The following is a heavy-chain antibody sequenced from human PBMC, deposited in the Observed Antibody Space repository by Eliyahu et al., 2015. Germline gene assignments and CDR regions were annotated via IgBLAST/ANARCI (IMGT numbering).Heavy chain of an antibody. CDR3: ARDSSTNYMDL. D-gene: IGHD2-2*01. CDR1: GFTFKNYA. Sequence: QVQLVESGGGXVQPGRSLRLSXAASGFTFKNYAMXWVXQAPGKGLEWVAIISYNGDSEXYADSVQGRFTISRDNSKNTLYLQINSLRAEDTAVYFCARDSSTNYMDLWGKGTTVTVSS. J-gene: IGHJ6*03. V-gene: IGHV3-30-3*01. CDR2: ISYNGDSE.